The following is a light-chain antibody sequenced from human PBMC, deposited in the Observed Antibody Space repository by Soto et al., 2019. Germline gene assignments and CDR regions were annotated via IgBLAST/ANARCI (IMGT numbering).Light chain of an antibody. CDR1: SSDVGGYNY. Sequence: QSALTQPASVSGSPGQSITISCTGTSSDVGGYNYVSWYQQHPGKAPKLMIYEVSNRPSGVSNRFSGSKSDNTASLTISGLQAEDEADYNCSSYTSFSTDVFGTGTKVTVL. CDR3: SSYTSFSTDV. V-gene: IGLV2-14*01. CDR2: EVS. J-gene: IGLJ1*01.